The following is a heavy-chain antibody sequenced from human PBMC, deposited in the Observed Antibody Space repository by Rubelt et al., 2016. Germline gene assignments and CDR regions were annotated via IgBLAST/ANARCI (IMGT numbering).Heavy chain of an antibody. J-gene: IGHJ4*02. V-gene: IGHV1-18*01. CDR1: GYTFQTYG. CDR2: ISCYNGDT. D-gene: IGHD1-26*01. CDR3: AKDHVSVGASTH. Sequence: QVQLVQSGAEVKKPGASVKVSCKASGYTFQTYGITWVRQAPGHGLEWMGWISCYNGDTQYAQNLEGRVTVTTDRSTGTVYMEMRSQTSDDTAVYYCAKDHVSVGASTHWGQGTLVTVSS.